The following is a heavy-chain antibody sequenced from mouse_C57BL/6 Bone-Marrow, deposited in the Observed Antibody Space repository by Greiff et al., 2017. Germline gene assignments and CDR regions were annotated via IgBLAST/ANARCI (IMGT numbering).Heavy chain of an antibody. CDR2: IDPENGDT. Sequence: VQLQQSGAELVRPGASVKLSCTASGFNIKDDYMHWVKQRPEQGLEWIGWIDPENGDTEYASKFQGKATITADTSSNTAYLQLSSLTSEDTAVYYCVITTVVANYYAMDYWGQGTSVTVSS. J-gene: IGHJ4*01. CDR1: GFNIKDDY. V-gene: IGHV14-4*01. CDR3: VITTVVANYYAMDY. D-gene: IGHD1-1*01.